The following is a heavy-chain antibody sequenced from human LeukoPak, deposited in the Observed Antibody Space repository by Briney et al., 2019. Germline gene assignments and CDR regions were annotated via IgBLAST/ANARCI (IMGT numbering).Heavy chain of an antibody. CDR1: GGSFSGYY. CDR3: ARGTFYDFWSGYYSRYYFDY. J-gene: IGHJ4*02. V-gene: IGHV4-34*01. Sequence: SETLSVTCAVYGGSFSGYYWSWIRQPPGKGLEWIGEINHSGSTNYNPSLKSRVTISVDTSKNQFSLKLSSVTAADTAVYYCARGTFYDFWSGYYSRYYFDYWGQGTLVTVSS. D-gene: IGHD3-3*01. CDR2: INHSGST.